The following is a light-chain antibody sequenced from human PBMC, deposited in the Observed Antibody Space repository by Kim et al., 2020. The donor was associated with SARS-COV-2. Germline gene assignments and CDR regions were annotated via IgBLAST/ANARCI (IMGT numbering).Light chain of an antibody. Sequence: GWRAAISCSGSSSNIGSNFVYWRQQLPGTAPKLVIHENSQRPSGAPDRFSGSKSGTSASLASSGLRSEDEGDYYCAAWDDTLHAWVFGGGTKLTVL. CDR3: AAWDDTLHAWV. J-gene: IGLJ3*02. CDR2: ENS. CDR1: SSNIGSNF. V-gene: IGLV1-47*01.